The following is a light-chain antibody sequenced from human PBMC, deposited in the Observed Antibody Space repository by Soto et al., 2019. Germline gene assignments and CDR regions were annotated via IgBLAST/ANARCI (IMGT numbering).Light chain of an antibody. CDR1: QSISSY. CDR3: QQCNSWPLT. J-gene: IGKJ3*01. V-gene: IGKV1-39*01. Sequence: IHLTQSPSSLPAPVGDRVTITCRASQSISSYLNWYQQKPGKAPKLLIYAASSLQSGVPSRFSGSGSGTDFTLTISSLQPEDFATYYCQQCNSWPLTFGQGTKVDIK. CDR2: AAS.